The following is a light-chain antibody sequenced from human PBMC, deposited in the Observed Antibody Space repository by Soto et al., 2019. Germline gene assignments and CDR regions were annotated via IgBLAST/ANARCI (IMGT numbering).Light chain of an antibody. Sequence: DIQMTQSPSSLSASVGDTITITCRASQRISTHLNWYQQKPGKAPNLLIYAAYNLQSGIPSRFSGSGSGTDFTLTISSLQPEDFATYYCQQSYNTPRTFGQGTKVESK. J-gene: IGKJ1*01. CDR2: AAY. CDR1: QRISTH. CDR3: QQSYNTPRT. V-gene: IGKV1-39*01.